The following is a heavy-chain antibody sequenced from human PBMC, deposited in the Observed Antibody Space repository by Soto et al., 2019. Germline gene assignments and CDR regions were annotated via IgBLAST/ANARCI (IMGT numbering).Heavy chain of an antibody. CDR1: GGSVSSGSYY. Sequence: QVQLQESGPGLVKPSETLSLTCTVSGGSVSSGSYYWSWIRQPPGKGLEWIGYIYYSGSTNYNPSLNSRVTISVDTSKNQFSLKLSSVTAADTAVYYCARQEDYGDYLASDYWGQGTLVTVSS. V-gene: IGHV4-61*01. D-gene: IGHD4-17*01. CDR2: IYYSGST. J-gene: IGHJ4*02. CDR3: ARQEDYGDYLASDY.